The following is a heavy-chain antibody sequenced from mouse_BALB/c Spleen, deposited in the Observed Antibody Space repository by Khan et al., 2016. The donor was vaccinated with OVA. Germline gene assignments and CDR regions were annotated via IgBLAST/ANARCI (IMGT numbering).Heavy chain of an antibody. J-gene: IGHJ3*01. CDR1: GYTFTDYE. CDR2: IDPETGGT. CDR3: TSSFYYGDLVY. V-gene: IGHV1-15*01. Sequence: QVQLQQSGAELVRPGASVTLSCKASGYTFTDYEIHWVKQTPVYGLEWIGAIDPETGGTAYNQRFKGKATLTADKSSSTAYMELRSLTSEDSAVYYCTSSFYYGDLVYWGQGTLVTVSA. D-gene: IGHD1-2*01.